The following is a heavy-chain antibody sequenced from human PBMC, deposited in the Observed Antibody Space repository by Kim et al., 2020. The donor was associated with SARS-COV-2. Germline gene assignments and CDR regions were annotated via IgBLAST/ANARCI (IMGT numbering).Heavy chain of an antibody. CDR3: ARDANRGYRYGWTYRYYGLDV. D-gene: IGHD5-18*01. V-gene: IGHV3-30*04. CDR1: GFTFSSYA. CDR2: ISYDGSNK. Sequence: GGSLRLSCAASGFTFSSYAMYWVRQAPGKGLEWVAVISYDGSNKNYADSVKGRFTISRDNSKNTLYLQMNSLRGEDTAVFYCARDANRGYRYGWTYRYYGLDVWGQGTGVTVSS. J-gene: IGHJ6*02.